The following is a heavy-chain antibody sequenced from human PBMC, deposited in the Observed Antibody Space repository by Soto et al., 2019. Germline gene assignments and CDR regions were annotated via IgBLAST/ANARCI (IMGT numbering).Heavy chain of an antibody. V-gene: IGHV4-31*03. D-gene: IGHD3-10*01. J-gene: IGHJ4*02. CDR3: ARVMQDYDPSGPIGFDY. CDR1: GGSISSGGYY. CDR2: IYYSGST. Sequence: PSETLSLTCTVSGGSISSGGYYWSWIRQHPGKGLEWIGYIYYSGSTYYNPSLKSRVTISVDTSKNQFSLKLSSVTAADTAVYYCARVMQDYDPSGPIGFDYWGQGTLVTVSS.